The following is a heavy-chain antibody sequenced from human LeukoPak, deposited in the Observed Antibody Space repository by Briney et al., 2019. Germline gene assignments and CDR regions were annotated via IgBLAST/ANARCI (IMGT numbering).Heavy chain of an antibody. V-gene: IGHV1-2*02. J-gene: IGHJ6*03. CDR2: VNPKSGGT. D-gene: IGHD4-11*01. Sequence: GASVKVSCKASGYTFTGHYIHWVRQAPGQGREWVGWVNPKSGGTKYAEKFLDRVTMTTHMSISTAYMELISLRSRDTAVYFCARGSSKYVFGYYMDVWGKGTSIIVSS. CDR1: GYTFTGHY. CDR3: ARGSSKYVFGYYMDV.